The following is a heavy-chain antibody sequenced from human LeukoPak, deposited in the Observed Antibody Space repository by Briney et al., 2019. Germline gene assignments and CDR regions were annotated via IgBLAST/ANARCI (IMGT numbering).Heavy chain of an antibody. J-gene: IGHJ4*02. CDR1: GGSISSSSYY. Sequence: SETLSLTCTVSGGSISSSSYYWGWIRQPPGKGLEWIGSIYYSGSTYYNPSLKSRVTISVDTSKNQFPLKLSSVTAADTAVYYCARDPHYYDGLDYWGQGTLVTVSS. V-gene: IGHV4-39*06. CDR3: ARDPHYYDGLDY. D-gene: IGHD3-22*01. CDR2: IYYSGST.